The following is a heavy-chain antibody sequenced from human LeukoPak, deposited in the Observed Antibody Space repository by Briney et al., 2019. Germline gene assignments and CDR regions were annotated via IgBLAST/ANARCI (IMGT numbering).Heavy chain of an antibody. CDR1: GGSISSYY. V-gene: IGHV4-59*01. D-gene: IGHD5-18*01. Sequence: PSETLSLTCTVSGGSISSYYWSWIRQPPGKGLEWIGYIYYIGSTNYNPSLKSRVTISVDTSKNQFSLKLSSVTAADTAVYYCARDGGYSYGSFYYGMDVWGQGTTVTVSS. CDR3: ARDGGYSYGSFYYGMDV. CDR2: IYYIGST. J-gene: IGHJ6*02.